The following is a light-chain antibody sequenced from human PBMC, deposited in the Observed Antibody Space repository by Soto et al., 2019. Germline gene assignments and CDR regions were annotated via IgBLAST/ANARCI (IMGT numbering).Light chain of an antibody. CDR3: PQRSNWLT. V-gene: IGKV3-11*01. CDR2: DAS. CDR1: QSVGSY. J-gene: IGKJ4*01. Sequence: EIVLTQSPATLSLSPGERATLSCRASQSVGSYLAWYQQKPGQAPRLLIYDASNRATGIPARFSGSGSGTDFTLTISSLEPDDFAVYFCPQRSNWLTFGGGTKVEIK.